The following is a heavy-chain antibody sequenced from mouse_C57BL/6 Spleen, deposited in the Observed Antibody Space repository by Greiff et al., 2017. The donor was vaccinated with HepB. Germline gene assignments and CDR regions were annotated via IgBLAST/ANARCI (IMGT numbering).Heavy chain of an antibody. CDR1: GYTFTDYY. CDR2: INPNNGGT. Sequence: VQLQQSGPELVKPGASVKISCKASGYTFTDYYMNWVKQSHGKSLEWIGDINPNNGGTSYNQKFKGKATLTVDKSSSTAYMELRSLSSEDSAVYYCARLDSSSYYYAMDYWGQGTSVTVSS. D-gene: IGHD3-2*02. CDR3: ARLDSSSYYYAMDY. J-gene: IGHJ4*01. V-gene: IGHV1-26*01.